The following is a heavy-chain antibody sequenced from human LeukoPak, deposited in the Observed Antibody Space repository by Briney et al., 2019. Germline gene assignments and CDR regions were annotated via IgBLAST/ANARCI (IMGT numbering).Heavy chain of an antibody. CDR2: MNPNSGNT. Sequence: ASVKVSCKASGYTFTSYDINWVRQATEQGLEWMGWMNPNSGNTGYAQKFQGRVTMTRNTSISTAYMELSSLRSEDTAVYYCARVPGYSRYYYYYYMDVWGKGTTVTVSS. CDR3: ARVPGYSRYYYYYYMDV. CDR1: GYTFTSYD. J-gene: IGHJ6*03. V-gene: IGHV1-8*01. D-gene: IGHD6-13*01.